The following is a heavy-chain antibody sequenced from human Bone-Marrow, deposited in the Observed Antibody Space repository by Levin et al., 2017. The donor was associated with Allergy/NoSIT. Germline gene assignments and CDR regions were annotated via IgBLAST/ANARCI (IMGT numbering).Heavy chain of an antibody. V-gene: IGHV3-30*02. CDR1: GFSFSRYA. CDR3: STWGFKLGVDY. D-gene: IGHD3-16*01. Sequence: GGSLRLSCAASGFSFSRYAMNWVRQAPGKGLEWVANTLYDGSRSWYGDSLRGRCTISRDNSKNTLYLQMNDLRPEDTAVYYCSTWGFKLGVDYWGQGIMVTVSS. CDR2: TLYDGSRS. J-gene: IGHJ4*02.